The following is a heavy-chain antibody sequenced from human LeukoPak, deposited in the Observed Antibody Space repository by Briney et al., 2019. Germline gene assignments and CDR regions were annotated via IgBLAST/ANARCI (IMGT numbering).Heavy chain of an antibody. V-gene: IGHV1-8*02. CDR1: GYAFTSYG. Sequence: ASVKVSCKASGYAFTSYGISWVRQAPGQGLEWMGWMNPNSGNTGYAQKFQGRVTMTRNTSISTAYMELSSLRSEDTAVYYCARGSGGRAYYDFWSGYYVDYWGQGTLVTVSS. J-gene: IGHJ4*02. CDR2: MNPNSGNT. CDR3: ARGSGGRAYYDFWSGYYVDY. D-gene: IGHD3-3*01.